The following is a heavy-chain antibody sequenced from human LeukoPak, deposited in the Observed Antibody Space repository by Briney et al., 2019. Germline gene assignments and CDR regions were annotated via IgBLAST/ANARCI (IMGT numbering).Heavy chain of an antibody. J-gene: IGHJ4*02. CDR2: IYSGHST. CDR3: ASAFRRAFDY. V-gene: IGHV3-66*01. D-gene: IGHD3-10*01. Sequence: PRGALRLSCAAPGFTLSSNYMSWVRQAPGKGVEWGSVIYSGHSTYYADSVTARFTISRDNSNNTLDLQRNSLRAEDTSVYDCASAFRRAFDYWGQGSLVTASS. CDR1: GFTLSSNY.